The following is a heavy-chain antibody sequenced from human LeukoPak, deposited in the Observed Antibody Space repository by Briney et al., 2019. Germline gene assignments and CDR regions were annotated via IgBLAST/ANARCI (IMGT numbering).Heavy chain of an antibody. CDR3: ARAPFMVRGADLGGTFDY. CDR1: GGSISSGSYY. CDR2: IYTSGST. Sequence: SQTLSLTCTVSGGSISSGSYYWHWIRQPAGKGLEWIGRIYTSGSTNYNPSLKSRVTISVDTSKNQFSLKLSSVTAADTAVYYCARAPFMVRGADLGGTFDYWGQGTLVTVSS. D-gene: IGHD3-10*01. V-gene: IGHV4-61*02. J-gene: IGHJ4*02.